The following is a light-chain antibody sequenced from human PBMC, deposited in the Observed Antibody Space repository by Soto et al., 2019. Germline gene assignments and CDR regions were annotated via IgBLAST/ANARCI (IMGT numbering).Light chain of an antibody. CDR3: QQYGSSQWT. J-gene: IGKJ1*01. V-gene: IGKV3-20*01. CDR1: QSVSSSN. Sequence: EIVLTHSPGTLSLSPGEIATLSCRASQSVSSSNLAWYQQKPGQAPRLLIYAASSRATGIPDRFSGSGSGTDFTLTISRLEPEDFAVYYCQQYGSSQWTFGQGTKVDIK. CDR2: AAS.